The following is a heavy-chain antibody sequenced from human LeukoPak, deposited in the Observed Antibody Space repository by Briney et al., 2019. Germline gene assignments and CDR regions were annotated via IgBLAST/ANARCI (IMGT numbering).Heavy chain of an antibody. J-gene: IGHJ6*02. CDR2: IYTSGST. V-gene: IGHV4-4*07. D-gene: IGHD3-10*01. CDR1: GGSISSYY. Sequence: SETLSLTCTVSGGSISSYYWSWIRQLAGKGLEWIGRIYTSGSTNYNPSLKSRVTMSVDTSKNQFSLNLSSVTAADAAVYYCARGHAVNYYGSGSYDGMDVWGQGTTVTVSS. CDR3: ARGHAVNYYGSGSYDGMDV.